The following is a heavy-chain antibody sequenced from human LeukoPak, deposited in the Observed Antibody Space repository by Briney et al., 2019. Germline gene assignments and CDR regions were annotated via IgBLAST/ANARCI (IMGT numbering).Heavy chain of an antibody. CDR3: ARDRNLDAFDI. CDR2: IYTSGST. CDR1: GGSISSGSYY. J-gene: IGHJ3*02. V-gene: IGHV4-61*02. Sequence: SQTLSLTCTVSGGSISSGSYYWSWIRQPAGKGLEWIGRIYTSGSTNYSPSLKSRVTISVDTSKNQFSLKLSSVTAADTAVYYCARDRNLDAFDIWGQGTMVTVSS.